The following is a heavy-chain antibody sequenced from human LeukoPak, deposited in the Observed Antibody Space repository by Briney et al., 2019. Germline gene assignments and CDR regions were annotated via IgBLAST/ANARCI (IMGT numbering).Heavy chain of an antibody. Sequence: SRTLSLTCCVSGGSISSDNYYWTWIRQPAGKGLEWIGRFHTGGSANYNPSLKSRVTISVDTSKNQFSLRLNSVTAADTAIYYCAREEYYDDSGYYFRYFDSWGQGTLVTVSS. CDR3: AREEYYDDSGYYFRYFDS. J-gene: IGHJ4*02. CDR2: FHTGGSA. D-gene: IGHD3-22*01. CDR1: GGSISSDNYY. V-gene: IGHV4-61*02.